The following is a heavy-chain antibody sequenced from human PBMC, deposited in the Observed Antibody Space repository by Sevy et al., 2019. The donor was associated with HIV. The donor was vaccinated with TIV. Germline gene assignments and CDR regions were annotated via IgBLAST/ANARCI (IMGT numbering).Heavy chain of an antibody. CDR3: TRQMVTFGGVIVYYYGMDV. J-gene: IGHJ6*02. CDR1: GFTFSGSA. V-gene: IGHV3-73*01. D-gene: IGHD3-16*02. CDR2: IRSKANSYAT. Sequence: GGSLSLSCAASGFTFSGSAMHWVRQASGKGLEWVGRIRSKANSYATAYAASVKGRFTISRDDSKNTAYLQMNSLKTEDTAVYYCTRQMVTFGGVIVYYYGMDVWGQGTTVTVSS.